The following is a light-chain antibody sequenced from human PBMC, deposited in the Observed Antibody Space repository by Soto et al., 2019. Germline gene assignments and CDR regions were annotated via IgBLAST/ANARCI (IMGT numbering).Light chain of an antibody. CDR2: GAS. V-gene: IGKV3-15*01. J-gene: IGKJ5*01. CDR3: QQYNNWPPIT. Sequence: EIVMTQSPATLSVSPGERATLSCRASQSVSSNLAWYQQKPGQAPRLLIYGASTRATGIPVRFSGSGSGTEFARTISSLQSEDFAVYYCQQYNNWPPITFGQGTRLEIK. CDR1: QSVSSN.